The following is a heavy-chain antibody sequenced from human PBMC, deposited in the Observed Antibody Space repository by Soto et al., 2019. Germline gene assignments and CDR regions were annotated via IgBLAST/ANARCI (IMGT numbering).Heavy chain of an antibody. D-gene: IGHD3-22*01. CDR1: EFTFSNYA. J-gene: IGHJ4*02. CDR2: ISYGGGTT. V-gene: IGHV3-23*01. CDR3: AKNPGYYYDSTGYHFDY. Sequence: GSLRLSCAASEFTFSNYAMSWVRQAPGKVLEWVSAISYGGGTTYYADSVKGRFTISRDNSKNTLYLQMNSLRAEDTAVYYCAKNPGYYYDSTGYHFDYWGQGTLVTVSS.